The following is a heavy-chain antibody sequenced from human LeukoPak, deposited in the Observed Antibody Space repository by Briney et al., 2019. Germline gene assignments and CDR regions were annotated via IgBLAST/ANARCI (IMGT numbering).Heavy chain of an antibody. CDR2: IHPSVGST. CDR1: GYTFTSYY. D-gene: IGHD5-18*01. J-gene: IGHJ4*02. CDR3: VRSSYGLNPDY. V-gene: IGHV1-46*01. Sequence: ASVKVSCKASGYTFTSYYMHWVRQAPGQGLEWIGVIHPSVGSTTYAQKFQGRVTMTWDTSTSTVYMELSSLRSEHTAVYYCVRSSYGLNPDYWGQGTVVTVSS.